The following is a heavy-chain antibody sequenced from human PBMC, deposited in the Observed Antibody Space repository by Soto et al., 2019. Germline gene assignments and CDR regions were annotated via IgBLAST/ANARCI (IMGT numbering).Heavy chain of an antibody. Sequence: GGSLRLSCAASGFTFSSYAMHWVRQAPGKGLEWVAVISYDGSNKYYADSVKGRFTISRDNSKNTLYLQMNSLRAEDTAVYYCARDLRGSYYLLVYWGQGTLVTVSS. CDR1: GFTFSSYA. V-gene: IGHV3-30-3*01. CDR2: ISYDGSNK. D-gene: IGHD1-26*01. J-gene: IGHJ4*02. CDR3: ARDLRGSYYLLVY.